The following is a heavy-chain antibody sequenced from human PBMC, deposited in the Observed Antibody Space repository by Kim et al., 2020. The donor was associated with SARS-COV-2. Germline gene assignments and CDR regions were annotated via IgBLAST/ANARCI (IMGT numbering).Heavy chain of an antibody. Sequence: SETLSLTCTVSGGSISSYYWSWIRQPPGKGLEWIGYIYYSGSTNYNPSLKSRVTISVDTSKNQFSLKLSSVTAVDTAVYYCARAGSGIAAADYWGQGTLVTVSS. V-gene: IGHV4-59*01. D-gene: IGHD6-13*01. CDR2: IYYSGST. CDR3: ARAGSGIAAADY. J-gene: IGHJ4*02. CDR1: GGSISSYY.